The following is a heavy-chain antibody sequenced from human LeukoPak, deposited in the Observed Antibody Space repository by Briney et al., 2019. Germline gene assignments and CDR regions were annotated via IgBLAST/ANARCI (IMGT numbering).Heavy chain of an antibody. CDR1: GGSISSSSYY. Sequence: SETLSLTCNVSGGSISSSSYYWGWIRQPPGKGLELIGNIYYSGTTYYNPSLKSRVTISVDTSKNQFSLKLSSVTAADTAVYYCASLTYYYGSGSYYKDYWGQGTLVTVSS. CDR2: IYYSGTT. J-gene: IGHJ4*02. V-gene: IGHV4-39*01. D-gene: IGHD3-10*01. CDR3: ASLTYYYGSGSYYKDY.